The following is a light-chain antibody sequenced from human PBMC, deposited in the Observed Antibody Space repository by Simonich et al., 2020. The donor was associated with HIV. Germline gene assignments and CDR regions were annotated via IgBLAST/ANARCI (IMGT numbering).Light chain of an antibody. CDR1: QSVSSN. CDR3: QQYNNWPGTLT. CDR2: GAS. V-gene: IGKV3-15*01. Sequence: EIVLTQSPATLSLSPGERATLSCRPSQSVSSNLAWYQQKPGQSPRLLIYGASPRAAGLPARFSGSGSGTEFTLTISSLQSEDFAVYHCQQYNNWPGTLTFGGGTKVEIK. J-gene: IGKJ4*01.